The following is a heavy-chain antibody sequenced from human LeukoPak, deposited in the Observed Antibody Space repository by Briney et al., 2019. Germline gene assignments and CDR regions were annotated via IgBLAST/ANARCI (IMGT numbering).Heavy chain of an antibody. J-gene: IGHJ3*02. Sequence: GESLRLSCAASGFTFSSYAMHWVRQAPGKGLEYVSAISSNGGSTYYANSVKGRFTISRDNSKNTLYLQMGSLRAEDMAVYYCASATMVRGVTLYPHAFDIWGQGTMVTVSS. V-gene: IGHV3-64*01. CDR2: ISSNGGST. CDR1: GFTFSSYA. CDR3: ASATMVRGVTLYPHAFDI. D-gene: IGHD3-10*01.